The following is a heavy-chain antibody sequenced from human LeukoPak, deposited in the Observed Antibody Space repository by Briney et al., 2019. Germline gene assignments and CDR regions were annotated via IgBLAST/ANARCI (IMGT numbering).Heavy chain of an antibody. J-gene: IGHJ3*02. CDR2: IYPGDSDT. CDR1: GYSFTSSW. V-gene: IGHV5-51*01. D-gene: IGHD3-16*01. CDR3: ARRGRHAPDGAFDI. Sequence: GESLKTSCKGSGYSFTSSWIGWVRQIPGKGLEWMGIIYPGDSDTRYSPSFQGQVTISADKSISTAYLQWSSLKASGTAMYYCARRGRHAPDGAFDIWGQGTMVTVSS.